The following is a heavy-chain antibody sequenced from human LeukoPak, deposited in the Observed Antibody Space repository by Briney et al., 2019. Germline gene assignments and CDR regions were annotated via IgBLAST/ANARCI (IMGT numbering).Heavy chain of an antibody. CDR1: GYTSTSYA. CDR2: INTNTGNP. V-gene: IGHV7-4-1*02. CDR3: ARVNPYGGNSVNNWFDP. D-gene: IGHD4-23*01. J-gene: IGHJ5*02. Sequence: GASVKVSCKASGYTSTSYAMNWVRQAPGQGLEWMGWINTNTGNPTYAQGFTGRFVFSLDTSVSTAYLQISSLKAEDTAVYYCARVNPYGGNSVNNWFDPWGQGTLVTVSS.